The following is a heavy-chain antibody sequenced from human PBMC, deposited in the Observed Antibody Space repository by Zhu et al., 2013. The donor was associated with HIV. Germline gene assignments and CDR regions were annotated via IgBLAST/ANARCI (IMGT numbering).Heavy chain of an antibody. Sequence: QVQLVQSGAEVKKPGSSVKVSCKASGGTFSSYAISWVRQAPGQGLEWMGGIIPIFGTANYAQKFQGRVTITADESTSTAYMELSSLRSEDTAVYYCARGGHLYCSSTTLRCYGMDVWGQGTTVTVSS. CDR1: GGTFSSYA. J-gene: IGHJ6*02. CDR2: IIPIFGTA. D-gene: IGHD2-2*01. V-gene: IGHV1-69*01. CDR3: ARGGHLYCSSTTLRCYGMDV.